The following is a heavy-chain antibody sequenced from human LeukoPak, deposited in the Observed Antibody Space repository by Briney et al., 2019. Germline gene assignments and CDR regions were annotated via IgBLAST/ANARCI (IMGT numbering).Heavy chain of an antibody. V-gene: IGHV4-4*07. CDR3: ARETVGMRDIVVVPAALRFDP. J-gene: IGHJ5*02. D-gene: IGHD2-2*01. Sequence: PSETLSLTCTVSGGSISSYYWSWIRQPAGKGLEWIGRIYTSGSTNNNPSHKSRVTMSVDTSKNQFSLKLSSVTAADTAVYYCARETVGMRDIVVVPAALRFDPWGQGTLVTVSS. CDR1: GGSISSYY. CDR2: IYTSGST.